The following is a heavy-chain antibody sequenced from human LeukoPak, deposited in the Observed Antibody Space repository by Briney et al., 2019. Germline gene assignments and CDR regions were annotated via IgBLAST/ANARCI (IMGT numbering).Heavy chain of an antibody. CDR3: ARDRASAGGFDY. CDR2: IYYSGTT. D-gene: IGHD2-15*01. Sequence: PSETLSLTCSVSGGSISPYYWSWIRQLPGKGLEWIGYIYYSGTTNYNPSLQSRVTISVATSKNQFSLKLSSVTAADTALYYCARDRASAGGFDYWGQGTLVTVSS. J-gene: IGHJ4*02. CDR1: GGSISPYY. V-gene: IGHV4-59*01.